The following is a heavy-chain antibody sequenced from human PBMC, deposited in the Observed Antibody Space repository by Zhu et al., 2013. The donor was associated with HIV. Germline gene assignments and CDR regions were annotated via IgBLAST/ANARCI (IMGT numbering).Heavy chain of an antibody. Sequence: QVQLVQSGAEVKKPGASVKVSCKASGYTFNNYDINWVRQAPGQGLEWMGWMNPNSGNSGYTQKFQGRITMTRNASINTAYMELTSLRSEDTAVYYCARENDEYSSPGWYFDLWGRGTLVTVSS. CDR1: GYTFNNYD. CDR3: ARENDEYSSPGWYFDL. V-gene: IGHV1-8*02. J-gene: IGHJ2*01. D-gene: IGHD6-6*01. CDR2: MNPNSGNS.